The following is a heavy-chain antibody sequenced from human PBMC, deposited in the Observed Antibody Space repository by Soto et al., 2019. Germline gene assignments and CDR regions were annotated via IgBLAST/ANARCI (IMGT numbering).Heavy chain of an antibody. V-gene: IGHV1-18*01. D-gene: IGHD2-2*01. CDR2: ISAYNGNT. CDR3: ARDCSSTSCYGPREYYYYYLGMEV. J-gene: IGHJ6*02. Sequence: QVQLVQSGAEVKKPGASVKVSCKASGYTFTSYGISWVRQAPGQGLEWMGWISAYNGNTNYSQKLQGRVTMTTDTSPSTAYRELRSLRSDDTAVYYCARDCSSTSCYGPREYYYYYLGMEVWGQGTTVTVSS. CDR1: GYTFTSYG.